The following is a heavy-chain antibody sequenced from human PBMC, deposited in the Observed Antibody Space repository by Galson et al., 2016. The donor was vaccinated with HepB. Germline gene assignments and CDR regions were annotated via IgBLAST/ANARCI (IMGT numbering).Heavy chain of an antibody. Sequence: SVKVSCKASGYTFTTYYLHWVRQAPGQGLEWMGIINPSGGRTSYAQKFQGRVTMTRDTSTSTVYMELSSLRSEDTAVYYCASVGYRNWFDPWGQGTLVTVSS. CDR2: INPSGGRT. CDR3: ASVGYRNWFDP. J-gene: IGHJ5*02. CDR1: GYTFTTYY. V-gene: IGHV1-46*01. D-gene: IGHD1-1*01.